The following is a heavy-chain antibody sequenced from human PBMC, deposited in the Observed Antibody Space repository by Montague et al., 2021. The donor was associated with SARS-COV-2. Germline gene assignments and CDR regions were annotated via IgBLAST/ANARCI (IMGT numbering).Heavy chain of an antibody. V-gene: IGHV4-39*01. Sequence: SETLSLTCTVSGDSISSSSYNWGWIRQPPGKGLEWIGSVRYSGRPYYNPSLKSRVTIYVDTSKNQLSLKLSSVTAADTAVYYCTRHVHMTWPEPSPGFDYWGQGTLVTVSS. D-gene: IGHD1-1*01. J-gene: IGHJ4*02. CDR1: GDSISSSSYN. CDR2: VRYSGRP. CDR3: TRHVHMTWPEPSPGFDY.